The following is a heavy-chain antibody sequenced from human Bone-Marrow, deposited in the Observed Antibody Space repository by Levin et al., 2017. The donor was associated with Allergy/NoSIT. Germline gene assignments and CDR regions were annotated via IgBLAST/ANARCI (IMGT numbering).Heavy chain of an antibody. D-gene: IGHD6-19*01. J-gene: IGHJ5*02. CDR1: GVSLSRSVHY. Sequence: SETLSLSCTVSGVSLSRSVHYWGWIRQPPGKGLEWIATIYNSGSTYYNKSLMSRVSISMDTSENQISLSLSSVTAADSGVYFCARHSSPTYSSGPWGQGTLVTVSS. V-gene: IGHV4-39*01. CDR2: IYNSGST. CDR3: ARHSSPTYSSGP.